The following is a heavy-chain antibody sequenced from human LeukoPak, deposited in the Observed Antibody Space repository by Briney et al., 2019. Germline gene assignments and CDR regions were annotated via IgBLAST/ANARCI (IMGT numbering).Heavy chain of an antibody. CDR1: GGTFSSYA. CDR3: ARVNRTTVVTDY. V-gene: IGHV1-69*05. D-gene: IGHD4-23*01. J-gene: IGHJ4*02. CDR2: IIPIFGTA. Sequence: SVKVSCKASGGTFSSYAISWVRQAPGQGLEWMGGIIPIFGTANYAQKFQGRVTITTDESTSTAYMELSSLRSEDTAVYYCARVNRTTVVTDYWGQGTLVTVSS.